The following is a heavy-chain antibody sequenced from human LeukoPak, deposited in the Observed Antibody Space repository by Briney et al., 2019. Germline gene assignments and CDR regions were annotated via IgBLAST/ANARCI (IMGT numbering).Heavy chain of an antibody. CDR2: LSGRGGST. CDR3: AKDRGSGWPQFDY. V-gene: IGHV3-23*01. D-gene: IGHD6-19*01. CDR1: GFSFGSYA. J-gene: IGHJ4*02. Sequence: GGSLRLSCAASGFSFGSYAMSWVRQAPGKGLEWVSALSGRGGSTYYADSVKGRFTISRDNSKNTLYLQMNSLRAEDTAVYYCAKDRGSGWPQFDYWGQGTLVTASS.